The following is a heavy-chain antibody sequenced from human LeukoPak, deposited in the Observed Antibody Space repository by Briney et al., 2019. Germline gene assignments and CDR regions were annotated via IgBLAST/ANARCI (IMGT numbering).Heavy chain of an antibody. V-gene: IGHV3-23*01. J-gene: IGHJ4*02. D-gene: IGHD3-16*01. CDR1: GFTFSSYA. CDR3: AKTPDQGGFPRYYFDY. CDR2: ISGSGGST. Sequence: PGRSLRLSCAASGFTFSSYAMSSVRQAPGKGLEWVSAISGSGGSTYYANSVKGRFTISRVNSKNTLYLQMNSLRAEDTAVYYCAKTPDQGGFPRYYFDYWGQGTLVTVSS.